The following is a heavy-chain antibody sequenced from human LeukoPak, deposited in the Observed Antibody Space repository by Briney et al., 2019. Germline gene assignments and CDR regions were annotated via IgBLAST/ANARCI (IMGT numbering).Heavy chain of an antibody. J-gene: IGHJ4*02. CDR1: GGSISSGGYS. V-gene: IGHV4-61*08. Sequence: MPSETLSLTCAVSGGSISSGGYSWSWIRQPPGKGLEWIGYIYYSGSTNYNPSLKSRVTISVDTSKNQFSLKLSSVTAADTAVYYCARDAVAGTYDYWGQGTLVTVSS. CDR3: ARDAVAGTYDY. CDR2: IYYSGST. D-gene: IGHD6-19*01.